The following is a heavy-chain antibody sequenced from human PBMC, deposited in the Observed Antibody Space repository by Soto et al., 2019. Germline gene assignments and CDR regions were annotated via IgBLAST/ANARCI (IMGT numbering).Heavy chain of an antibody. CDR3: ASFPMSTVTRDY. V-gene: IGHV3-48*01. Sequence: EVQLVESGGGLVQPGGSLRLSCAASGFTFSYYNMNWVRQAPGKGLEWISYISRGSSTIVYADSVRGRFTISRDNAKNSLYLQMNSLRAEDTAVYYCASFPMSTVTRDYWGQGTLVTVSS. CDR2: ISRGSSTI. CDR1: GFTFSYYN. J-gene: IGHJ4*02. D-gene: IGHD4-17*01.